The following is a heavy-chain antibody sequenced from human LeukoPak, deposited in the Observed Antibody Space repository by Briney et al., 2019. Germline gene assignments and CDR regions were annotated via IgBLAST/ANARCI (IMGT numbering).Heavy chain of an antibody. CDR1: GFTFSSYE. CDR3: AKDRYSSGWRTYFDY. CDR2: ISGSGGST. V-gene: IGHV3-23*01. Sequence: GGSLRLSCAASGFTFSSYEMNWVRQAPGKGLEWVSAISGSGGSTYYADSVKGRFTISRDNSKNTLYLQMNSLRAEDTAVYYCAKDRYSSGWRTYFDYWGQGTLVTVSS. D-gene: IGHD6-19*01. J-gene: IGHJ4*02.